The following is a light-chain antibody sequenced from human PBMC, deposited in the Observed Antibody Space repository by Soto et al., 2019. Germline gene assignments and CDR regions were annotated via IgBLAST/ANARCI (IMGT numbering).Light chain of an antibody. CDR3: QQYNDWPLT. J-gene: IGKJ1*01. V-gene: IGKV3-15*01. CDR2: GAF. CDR1: QSVSSN. Sequence: EIVMPQSPVTLSVSPGERVTLSCRASQSVSSNLAWYQQKPGQAPSLLIYGAFTMATGIPARFSGTGSGTEFTLTISSLQSEDFALYYCQQYNDWPLTFGQGTKVDI.